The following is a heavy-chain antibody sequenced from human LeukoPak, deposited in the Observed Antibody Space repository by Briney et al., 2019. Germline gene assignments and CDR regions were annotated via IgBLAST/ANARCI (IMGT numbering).Heavy chain of an antibody. D-gene: IGHD5-18*01. CDR1: GGSISSYY. V-gene: IGHV4-59*01. J-gene: IGHJ4*02. Sequence: SETLSLTCTVSGGSISSYYWSWIRQPPGKGLEWIGYIYYSGSTNYNPSLKSRVTISVDTSKNQFSLKLSSVTAADTAVYYCARTEGYSYGSLDYWGQGTLVSVSS. CDR2: IYYSGST. CDR3: ARTEGYSYGSLDY.